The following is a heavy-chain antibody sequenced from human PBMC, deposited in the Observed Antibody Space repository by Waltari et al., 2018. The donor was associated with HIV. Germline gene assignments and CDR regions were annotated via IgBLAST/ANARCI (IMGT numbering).Heavy chain of an antibody. CDR2: ITPNSGGT. D-gene: IGHD4-17*01. Sequence: QVQLVQSGAEVKKPGASVKVSCTASGYTSTDNNLHWIRHAPGQGFEWMGWITPNSGGTNYAPKLQGRVTLTRDTSSSTAYMELTRLTSDDTAVYYCAREGGKSVYGEFGYWGQGTLVTVSS. J-gene: IGHJ4*02. CDR1: GYTSTDNN. V-gene: IGHV1-2*02. CDR3: AREGGKSVYGEFGY.